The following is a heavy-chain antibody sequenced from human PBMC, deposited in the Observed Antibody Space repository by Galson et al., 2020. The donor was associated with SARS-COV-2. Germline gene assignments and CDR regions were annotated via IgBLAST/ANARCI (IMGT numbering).Heavy chain of an antibody. CDR3: ARDEGIRGYNYGRLYYGMDV. Sequence: GESLKISCAASGFPFSTYSMNWVRLAPGKGLAWVSSISTSSSYTYYVDSVKGRFSISRDNPRNSLYLQMNSLRAEDTAVYYCARDEGIRGYNYGRLYYGMDVWGQGTTVTVSS. CDR2: ISTSSSYT. CDR1: GFPFSTYS. J-gene: IGHJ6*02. D-gene: IGHD5-18*01. V-gene: IGHV3-21*01.